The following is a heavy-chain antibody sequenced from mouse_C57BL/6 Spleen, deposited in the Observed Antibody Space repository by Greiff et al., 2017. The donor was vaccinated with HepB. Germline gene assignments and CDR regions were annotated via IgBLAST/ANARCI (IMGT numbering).Heavy chain of an antibody. CDR1: GYTFTSYW. Sequence: QVQLQQPGAELVRPGTSVKLSCKASGYTFTSYWMHWVKQRPGQGLEWIGLIDPSDSYTNYNQKFKDKATLTVDTSSSTAYMQLSSLTSEDSAVYYCARDGGIYYAMDYWGQGTSVTVSS. J-gene: IGHJ4*01. D-gene: IGHD1-1*01. CDR2: IDPSDSYT. V-gene: IGHV1-59*01. CDR3: ARDGGIYYAMDY.